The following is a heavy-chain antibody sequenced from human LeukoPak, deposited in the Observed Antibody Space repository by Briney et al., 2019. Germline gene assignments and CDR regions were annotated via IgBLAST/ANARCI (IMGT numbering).Heavy chain of an antibody. V-gene: IGHV3-30-3*01. CDR1: GFIFSSYA. D-gene: IGHD3-3*01. CDR2: ISYDGSNK. Sequence: PGGSLRLSCAAPGFIFSSYAMHWVRQAPGKGLEWVAVISYDGSNKYYADSVKGRFTISRDNSKNTLYLQMNSLRVEDTAVYYCARRYDFWSGSVYGMDVWGQGTTVTVSS. CDR3: ARRYDFWSGSVYGMDV. J-gene: IGHJ6*02.